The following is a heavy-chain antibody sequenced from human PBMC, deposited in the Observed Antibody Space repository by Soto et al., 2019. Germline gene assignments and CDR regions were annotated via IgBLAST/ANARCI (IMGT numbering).Heavy chain of an antibody. Sequence: QVQLVESGGGVVQPGRSLRLSCAASGFTFSSYAMHWVRQAPGKGLEWVAVISYDGSNKYYADSVKGRFTISRDNSKNTLYLQMNSLRAEDTAVYYCARDIGVYSYGFNDPDYWGQGTLVTVSS. CDR3: ARDIGVYSYGFNDPDY. CDR2: ISYDGSNK. V-gene: IGHV3-30-3*01. CDR1: GFTFSSYA. J-gene: IGHJ4*02. D-gene: IGHD5-18*01.